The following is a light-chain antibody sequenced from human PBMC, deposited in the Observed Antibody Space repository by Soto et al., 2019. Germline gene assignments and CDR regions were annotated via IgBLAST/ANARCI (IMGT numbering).Light chain of an antibody. CDR1: SSDIGNYNL. J-gene: IGLJ3*02. CDR3: CSYAGSTSVV. Sequence: QSVLTQPASVSGSPGQSITLSCTGTSSDIGNYNLVSWYQQRPGKVPKLILYEGTTRPSGVSNRISGSKSGNTASLTISGLQAEDEADYYCCSYAGSTSVVFGGGTKVTVL. CDR2: EGT. V-gene: IGLV2-23*01.